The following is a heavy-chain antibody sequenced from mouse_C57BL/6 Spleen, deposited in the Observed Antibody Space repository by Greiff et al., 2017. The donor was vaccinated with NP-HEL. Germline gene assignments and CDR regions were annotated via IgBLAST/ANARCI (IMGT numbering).Heavy chain of an antibody. D-gene: IGHD1-1*01. Sequence: QVQLQQPGTELVKPGASVKLSCKASGYTFTSYWMHWVKQRPGQGLEWIGNINPSTGGTNYNEKFKSKATLTVDTSSSTAYMQLSSRTSEDSAVYYCARWIYYYGSSYNYAMDYWGQGTSVTVAS. J-gene: IGHJ4*01. CDR1: GYTFTSYW. V-gene: IGHV1-53*01. CDR3: ARWIYYYGSSYNYAMDY. CDR2: INPSTGGT.